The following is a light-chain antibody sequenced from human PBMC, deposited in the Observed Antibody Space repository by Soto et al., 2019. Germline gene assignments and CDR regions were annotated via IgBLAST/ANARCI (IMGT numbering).Light chain of an antibody. V-gene: IGLV2-14*01. Sequence: ALTQPASVSGSPGQSITISCSGTRSDIGSYNYVAWYQQFPGKTPKILIYGVSNRPSGVSSRFSGSKSGNTASLTISGLQAEDEADYYCISYTGSSTSYVFGSGTKLTVL. CDR2: GVS. J-gene: IGLJ1*01. CDR3: ISYTGSSTSYV. CDR1: RSDIGSYNY.